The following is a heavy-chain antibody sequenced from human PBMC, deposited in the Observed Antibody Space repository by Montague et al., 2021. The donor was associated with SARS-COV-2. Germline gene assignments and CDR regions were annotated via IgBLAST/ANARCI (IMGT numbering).Heavy chain of an antibody. CDR2: INHSGST. V-gene: IGHV4-34*01. Sequence: SETLSPTCAVYGGSFSNYYCSWIRQRQGKGQELVGEINHSGSTNXNSSLKSRVPITADTSTNQFPLKLSSVTAADTDVYYCARGGTVTTFFAPKRTRRYNWFDPWGQGTLVTVSS. CDR3: ARGGTVTTFFAPKRTRRYNWFDP. D-gene: IGHD4-17*01. J-gene: IGHJ5*02. CDR1: GGSFSNYY.